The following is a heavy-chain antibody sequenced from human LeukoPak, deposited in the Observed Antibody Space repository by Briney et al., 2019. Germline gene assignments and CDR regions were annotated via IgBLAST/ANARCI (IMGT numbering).Heavy chain of an antibody. D-gene: IGHD3-22*01. CDR3: ARIPSYYDSSGYSTRDAFDI. V-gene: IGHV4-31*03. J-gene: IGHJ3*02. CDR1: GGSISSGGYY. CDR2: IYYSGST. Sequence: PSETLSLTCTVSGGSISSGGYYWSWIRQHPGKGLEWIGYIYYSGSTYYNPSLKSRLTISLDTSKNQFSLKLSSVTAADTAVYYCARIPSYYDSSGYSTRDAFDIWGQGTMVTVSS.